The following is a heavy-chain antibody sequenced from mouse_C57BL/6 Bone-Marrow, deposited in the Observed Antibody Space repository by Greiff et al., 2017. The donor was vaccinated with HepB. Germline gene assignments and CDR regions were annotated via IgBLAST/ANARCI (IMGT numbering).Heavy chain of an antibody. J-gene: IGHJ1*03. V-gene: IGHV14-4*01. CDR3: TFPYDGYFSYWYFDV. CDR1: GFNIQDDY. D-gene: IGHD2-3*01. Sequence: EVQLQQSGAELVRPGASVKLSCTASGFNIQDDYMHWVKLRPEQGLEWIGWIDPENGDTEYASKFQGKATITADTSSTTASLQLSSLTSDDTAVYFCTFPYDGYFSYWYFDVWGTGTTVTVSS. CDR2: IDPENGDT.